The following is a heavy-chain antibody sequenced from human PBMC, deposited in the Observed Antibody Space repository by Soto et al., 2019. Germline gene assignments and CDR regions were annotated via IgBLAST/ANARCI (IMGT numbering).Heavy chain of an antibody. J-gene: IGHJ6*02. V-gene: IGHV1-24*01. CDR2: FDPEDGET. Sequence: GGSLRLSCAASGYTLTELSMHWVRQAPGKGLEWMGGFDPEDGETIYAQKFQGRVTMTEDTSTDTAYMELSSLRSEDTAVYYCATGYDFWSDNLGSSRYYGMDVWGQGTTVTVSS. CDR3: ATGYDFWSDNLGSSRYYGMDV. D-gene: IGHD3-3*01. CDR1: GYTLTELS.